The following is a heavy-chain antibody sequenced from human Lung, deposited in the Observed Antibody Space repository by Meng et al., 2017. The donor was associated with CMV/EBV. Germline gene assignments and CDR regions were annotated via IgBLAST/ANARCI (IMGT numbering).Heavy chain of an antibody. D-gene: IGHD4-23*01. V-gene: IGHV3-9*03. CDR1: GFTFDDYA. CDR2: ISWNSGSI. CDR3: AKGLYGGNSGGFDY. J-gene: IGHJ4*02. Sequence: SXAASGFTFDDYAMHWVRQAPGKGLEWVSGISWNSGSIGYADSVKGRFTISSDNAKNSLYLQMNSLRAEDMALYYCAKGLYGGNSGGFDYWGQGXLVTVSS.